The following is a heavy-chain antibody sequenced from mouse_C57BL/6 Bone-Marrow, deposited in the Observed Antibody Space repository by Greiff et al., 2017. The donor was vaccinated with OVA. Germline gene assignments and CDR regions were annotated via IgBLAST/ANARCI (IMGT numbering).Heavy chain of an antibody. CDR2: IDPSDSYT. V-gene: IGHV1-69*01. CDR1: GYTFTSYW. CDR3: SYDYGAY. J-gene: IGHJ3*01. Sequence: QVQLKQPGAELVMPGASVKLSCKASGYTFTSYWMHWVKQRPGPGLEWIGEIDPSDSYTNYNQKFKGKSTLTVDKSSSTAYMQLSSLTSEDSAVYYCSYDYGAYWGQGTLVTVSA. D-gene: IGHD2-4*01.